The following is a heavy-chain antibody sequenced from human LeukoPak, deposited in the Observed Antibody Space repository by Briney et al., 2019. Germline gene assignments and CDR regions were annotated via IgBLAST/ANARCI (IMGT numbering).Heavy chain of an antibody. J-gene: IGHJ3*02. CDR3: ARGLVVGGTGVWAFDI. Sequence: GGSLRLSCAASGFTVSNNYMSWVRQAPGKGLEWVSVIYKVGNTFYADFVKSRLTISRDNSKNTLYLQMNSLRAEDTALYYCARGLVVGGTGVWAFDIWGQGTMVTVSS. CDR2: IYKVGNT. D-gene: IGHD1-26*01. CDR1: GFTVSNNY. V-gene: IGHV3-66*01.